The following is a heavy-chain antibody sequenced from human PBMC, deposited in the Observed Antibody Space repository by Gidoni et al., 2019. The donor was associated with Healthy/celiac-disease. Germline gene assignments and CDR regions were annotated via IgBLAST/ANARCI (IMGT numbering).Heavy chain of an antibody. V-gene: IGHV3-9*01. CDR1: GFTFDDYA. J-gene: IGHJ6*02. Sequence: EVQLVESGGGLVQPGRSLRLSCAASGFTFDDYAMNCVRQAPGKGLEGFSGISLNSGSIGYADSVKGRFTISRDNAKNSLYLQMNSLRAEDTALYYCAKDYPHSSGSYYYYGMDVWGQGTTVTVSS. CDR2: ISLNSGSI. CDR3: AKDYPHSSGSYYYYGMDV. D-gene: IGHD6-19*01.